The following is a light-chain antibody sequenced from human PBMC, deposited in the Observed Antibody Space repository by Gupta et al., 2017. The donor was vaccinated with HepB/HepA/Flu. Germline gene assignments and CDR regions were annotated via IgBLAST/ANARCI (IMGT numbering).Light chain of an antibody. CDR1: HYIYKY. CDR2: DAS. V-gene: IGKV1-33*01. Sequence: VGDRVTISCQASHYIYKYLNWYQQRPGKGPDLLIYDASNLETGVPLRFSGSGSGTDFTLTISSLQPEDFATYYCQQYNDLPYTFGQGSQIEI. CDR3: QQYNDLPYT. J-gene: IGKJ2*01.